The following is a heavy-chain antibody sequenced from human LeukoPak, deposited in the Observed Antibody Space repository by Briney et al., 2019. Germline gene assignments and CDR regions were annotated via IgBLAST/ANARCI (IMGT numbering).Heavy chain of an antibody. Sequence: SQTLSLTCTVSGGSISSGTYYWSWIRQPAGKGLEWIGRIYTSGSTNYNPSLKSRVTISVDTSKNQFSLKLSSVTAADTAVYYCARDCPTLSDAFDIWGQGTMVTVSS. CDR1: GGSISSGTYY. V-gene: IGHV4-61*02. J-gene: IGHJ3*02. CDR2: IYTSGST. CDR3: ARDCPTLSDAFDI.